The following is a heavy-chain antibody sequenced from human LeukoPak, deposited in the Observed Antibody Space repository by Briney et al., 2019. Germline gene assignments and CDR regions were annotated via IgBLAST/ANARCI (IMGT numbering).Heavy chain of an antibody. J-gene: IGHJ4*02. V-gene: IGHV4-59*12. CDR2: IYYSGST. Sequence: SETLSLTCTVSGGSISSYYWSWIRQPPGKGLEWIGYIYYSGSTNYNPSLKSRVTISVDTSKNQFSLKLSSVTAADTAVYYCARRRITMVRGVIIRLEFDYWGQGTLVTVSS. CDR1: GGSISSYY. CDR3: ARRRITMVRGVIIRLEFDY. D-gene: IGHD3-10*01.